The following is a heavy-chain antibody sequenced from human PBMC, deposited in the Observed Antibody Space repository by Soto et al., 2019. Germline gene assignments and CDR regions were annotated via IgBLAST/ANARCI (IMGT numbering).Heavy chain of an antibody. Sequence: GASVKVSSKASGGTFSSYAISWVRQAPGQGLEWMGGIIPIFGTANYAQKFQGRVTITADESTSTAYMELSSLRSEDTAVYYCATLERGGGSYYLDYWGRGTLVTV. CDR1: GGTFSSYA. CDR2: IIPIFGTA. D-gene: IGHD1-26*01. CDR3: ATLERGGGSYYLDY. V-gene: IGHV1-69*13. J-gene: IGHJ4*02.